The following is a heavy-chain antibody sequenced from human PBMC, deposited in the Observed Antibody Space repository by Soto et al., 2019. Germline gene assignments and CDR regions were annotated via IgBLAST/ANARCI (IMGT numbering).Heavy chain of an antibody. Sequence: GASVKVSCKASGYTFTSFPIHWVRQAPGQRLEWMGWINADNGDTKYSQKFQGRVTVTRDTSASTAYMELISLTSEDTAVYYRTTAPRGENWGQGTLVTVSS. CDR3: TTAPRGEN. CDR1: GYTFTSFP. D-gene: IGHD2-21*01. V-gene: IGHV1-3*01. J-gene: IGHJ1*01. CDR2: INADNGDT.